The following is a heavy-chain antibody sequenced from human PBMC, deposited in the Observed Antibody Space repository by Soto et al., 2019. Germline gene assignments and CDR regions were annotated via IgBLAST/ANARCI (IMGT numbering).Heavy chain of an antibody. CDR1: GFTFSSYA. J-gene: IGHJ4*02. Sequence: PGGSLRLSCAASGFTFSSYAMSWVRQAPGKGLEWVSAISGSGGSTYYADSVKGRFTISRDNSKNTLYLQMNSLRAEDTAVYCCAKSPYDSSGYSLYWGQGTLVTVSS. CDR2: ISGSGGST. V-gene: IGHV3-23*01. D-gene: IGHD3-22*01. CDR3: AKSPYDSSGYSLY.